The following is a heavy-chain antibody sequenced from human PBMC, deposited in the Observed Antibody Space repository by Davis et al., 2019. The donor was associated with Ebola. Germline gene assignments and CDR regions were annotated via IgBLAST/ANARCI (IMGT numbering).Heavy chain of an antibody. CDR2: ISSSSSTI. J-gene: IGHJ4*02. CDR3: ARAQADTAMVTFDY. D-gene: IGHD5-18*01. Sequence: GGSLRLSCAASGFTFSSYSMNWVRQAPGKGLEWVSSISSSSSTIYYADSVKGRFTISRDNSKNTLYLQMNSLRAEDTAVYYCARAQADTAMVTFDYWGQGTLVTVSS. CDR1: GFTFSSYS. V-gene: IGHV3-48*01.